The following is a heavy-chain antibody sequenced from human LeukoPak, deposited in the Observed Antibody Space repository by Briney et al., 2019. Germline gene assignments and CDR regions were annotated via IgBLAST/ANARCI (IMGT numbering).Heavy chain of an antibody. CDR2: ISDRSGYI. V-gene: IGHV3-21*04. D-gene: IGHD7-27*01. CDR1: GRGISSYV. J-gene: IGHJ4*02. Sequence: PGGSLRLSCTASGRGISSYVMNWIRQAPGKGLEWVSSISDRSGYIYYADSVKGRFTISRDDSKNTLSLQMNSLRVEDTAVYYCARDLAWGAVDYWGQGTLVTVSS. CDR3: ARDLAWGAVDY.